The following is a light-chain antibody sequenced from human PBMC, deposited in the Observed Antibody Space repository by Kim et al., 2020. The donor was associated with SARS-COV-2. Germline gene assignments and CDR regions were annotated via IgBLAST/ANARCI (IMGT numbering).Light chain of an antibody. V-gene: IGKV3-11*01. CDR2: DAS. Sequence: FSPGERATLSCRASQSVSSYLAWYQQKPGQAPRLLIYDASNRATGSPARFSGSGSGTDFTLTISSLEPEDFAVYYCQQRSNWPLTFGGGTKVDIK. J-gene: IGKJ4*01. CDR3: QQRSNWPLT. CDR1: QSVSSY.